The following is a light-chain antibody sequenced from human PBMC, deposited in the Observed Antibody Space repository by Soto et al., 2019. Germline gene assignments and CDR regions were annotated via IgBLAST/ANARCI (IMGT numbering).Light chain of an antibody. V-gene: IGKV1-39*01. CDR1: QTINNY. Sequence: DSQMTQSPSSLSASVGDRVTITCRASQTINNYLNWYQLKPWEAPKVLIYGASSLQSGVLSRFSVCGCGTDFTLTMSNLQHVDFATFFCQQSYSISLTFGGGTKVEI. CDR2: GAS. J-gene: IGKJ4*02. CDR3: QQSYSISLT.